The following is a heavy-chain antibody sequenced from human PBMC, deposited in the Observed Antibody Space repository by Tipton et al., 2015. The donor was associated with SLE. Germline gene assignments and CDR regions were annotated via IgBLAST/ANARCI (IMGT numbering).Heavy chain of an antibody. CDR1: GGSFSGYY. D-gene: IGHD4-17*01. V-gene: IGHV4-34*01. CDR3: ARHDGDYFFDY. CDR2: INHSGST. Sequence: TLSLTCAVYGGSFSGYYWSWIRQPPGKGLEWIGEINHSGSTNYNPSLKSRVTISVDTSKNQFSLRLSSVTAADTAMYYCARHDGDYFFDYWGQGTLVTVSS. J-gene: IGHJ4*02.